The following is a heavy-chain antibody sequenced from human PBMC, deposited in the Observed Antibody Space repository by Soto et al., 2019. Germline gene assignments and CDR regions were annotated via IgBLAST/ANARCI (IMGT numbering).Heavy chain of an antibody. CDR2: ISSSSSYI. D-gene: IGHD6-19*01. Sequence: EVQLVESGGGLVKPGGSLRLSCAASGFTFSSYSMNWVRQAPGKGLEWVSSISSSSSYIYYADSVKGRFTISRDNDKNSLYLQMNSLRAEDTAVYYCAREIAVAGRVFDYWGQGTLVTVSS. J-gene: IGHJ4*02. CDR3: AREIAVAGRVFDY. CDR1: GFTFSSYS. V-gene: IGHV3-21*01.